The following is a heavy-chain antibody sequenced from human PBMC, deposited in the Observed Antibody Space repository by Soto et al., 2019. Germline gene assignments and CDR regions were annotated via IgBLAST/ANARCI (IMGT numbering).Heavy chain of an antibody. CDR1: GGSISSYY. CDR2: IYYSGST. J-gene: IGHJ6*02. Sequence: SETLSLTCTVSGGSISSYYWSWIRQPPGKGLEWIRYIYYSGSTYYNPPLKSRVTISVDTSKNQLSLKLSSVTAADTAVYYCARELRFGEDYYGMDVWGQGTTVTVSS. D-gene: IGHD3-10*01. CDR3: ARELRFGEDYYGMDV. V-gene: IGHV4-59*12.